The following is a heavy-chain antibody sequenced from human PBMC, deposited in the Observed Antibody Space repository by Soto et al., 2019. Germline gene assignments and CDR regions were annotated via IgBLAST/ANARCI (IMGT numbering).Heavy chain of an antibody. CDR3: ARVRSPGYYGSGAPIDY. CDR2: ISAYNGNT. V-gene: IGHV1-18*04. CDR1: GYTFTSYG. Sequence: GTSVKVSCKASGYTFTSYGISWVRQAPGQGLEWMGWISAYNGNTNYAQKLQGRVTMTTDTSTSTAYMELRSLRSDDTAVYYCARVRSPGYYGSGAPIDYWGQGTLVTVSS. D-gene: IGHD3-10*01. J-gene: IGHJ4*02.